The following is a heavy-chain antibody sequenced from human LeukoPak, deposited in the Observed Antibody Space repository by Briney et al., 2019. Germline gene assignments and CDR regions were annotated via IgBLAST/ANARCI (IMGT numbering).Heavy chain of an antibody. CDR3: ARDRGDYGYYYYGMDV. J-gene: IGHJ6*02. CDR2: IYYSGST. D-gene: IGHD4-17*01. Sequence: SETLSLTCTVSGGSISSGDYYWRWVRQPPGKGLGWIGYIYYSGSTYYNPSLKSRVTISVGTSKNQFSLKLSSVTAADTAVYYCARDRGDYGYYYYGMDVWGQGTTVTVSS. V-gene: IGHV4-30-4*01. CDR1: GGSISSGDYY.